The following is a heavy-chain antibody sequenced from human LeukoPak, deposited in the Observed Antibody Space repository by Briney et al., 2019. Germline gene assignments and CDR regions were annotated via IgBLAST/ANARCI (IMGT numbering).Heavy chain of an antibody. J-gene: IGHJ4*02. D-gene: IGHD1-26*01. CDR2: IYSGGST. V-gene: IGHV3-53*01. CDR3: TKDYRISTTTGTYYYHDY. CDR1: GFTVSNNY. Sequence: GGSLRLSCAASGFTVSNNYMSWVRQAPGKGLEWVSVIYSGGSTYYADSMKGRFTISRDNSRNTLYLQMNSLRAEDTAVYYCTKDYRISTTTGTYYYHDYWGRGTLVTVSS.